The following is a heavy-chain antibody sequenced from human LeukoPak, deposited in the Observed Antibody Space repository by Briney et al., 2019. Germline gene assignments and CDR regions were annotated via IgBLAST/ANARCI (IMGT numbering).Heavy chain of an antibody. CDR3: ARRALGYCSGGSCYAGAHPFAVRNTFDI. Sequence: PSETLSLTCTVSGGSISSSSYYWSWIRQPPGKGLEWIGYIYYSGSTNYNPSLKSRVTISVDTSKNQFSLKLSSVPAAAPAVYYCARRALGYCSGGSCYAGAHPFAVRNTFDIWGQGTMVTVSS. D-gene: IGHD2-15*01. CDR1: GGSISSSSYY. V-gene: IGHV4-61*01. CDR2: IYYSGST. J-gene: IGHJ3*02.